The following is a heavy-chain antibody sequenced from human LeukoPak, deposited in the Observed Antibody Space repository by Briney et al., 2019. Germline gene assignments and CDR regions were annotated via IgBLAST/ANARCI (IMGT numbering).Heavy chain of an antibody. Sequence: ASVKVSCKASGYTFTSYGISWVRQAPGQGLEWMGWISAYNGNTNYAQKLQGRVTMTTDTSTSTAYMELRSLRSDDTAVYYCARDNSHYYGSGSYYNRDFQHWGQGTLVTVSS. CDR2: ISAYNGNT. J-gene: IGHJ1*01. CDR3: ARDNSHYYGSGSYYNRDFQH. D-gene: IGHD3-10*01. CDR1: GYTFTSYG. V-gene: IGHV1-18*01.